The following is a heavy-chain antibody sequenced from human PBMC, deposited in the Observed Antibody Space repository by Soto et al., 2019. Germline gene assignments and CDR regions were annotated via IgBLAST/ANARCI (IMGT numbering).Heavy chain of an antibody. J-gene: IGHJ4*02. Sequence: PSETLSLTCTVSGGSVSSGNYYWSWIRQPPGKGLEWIAYMYYSGSSNYNPSLRSRVTMSVDTSKNQFSLKLTSVTAADTAVYYCARGLPPRAVTATGDFDYWGQGTLVTVSS. CDR3: ARGLPPRAVTATGDFDY. V-gene: IGHV4-61*01. CDR2: MYYSGSS. D-gene: IGHD2-21*02. CDR1: GGSVSSGNYY.